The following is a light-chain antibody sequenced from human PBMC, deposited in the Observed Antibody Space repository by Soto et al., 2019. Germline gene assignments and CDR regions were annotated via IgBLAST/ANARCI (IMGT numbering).Light chain of an antibody. CDR1: SSNIGAGYP. CDR3: QSYDSSLSRRWV. CDR2: G. Sequence: QSVLTQPPSVSGAPGQRVTISCTGSSSNIGAGYPVHWYQQLPGTAPKLLVAGNRPSGVPDRFSVSKSGASASLAITGLQAEDQADYYCQSYDSSLSRRWVFGGGTKVTVL. J-gene: IGLJ3*02. V-gene: IGLV1-40*01.